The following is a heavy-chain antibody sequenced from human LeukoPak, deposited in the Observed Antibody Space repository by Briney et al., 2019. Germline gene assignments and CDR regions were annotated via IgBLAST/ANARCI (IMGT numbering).Heavy chain of an antibody. J-gene: IGHJ4*02. V-gene: IGHV1-2*02. CDR1: AYTFTGYY. CDR2: INPNSGGT. CDR3: ASEKWFGE. D-gene: IGHD3-10*01. Sequence: ASVKVSCKASAYTFTGYYMHWVRQAPGQGLEWMGWINPNSGGTNYAQTFQGRVTMTRDTSISTAYMELSRLRSDDTAVYYCASEKWFGEWGQGTLVTVSS.